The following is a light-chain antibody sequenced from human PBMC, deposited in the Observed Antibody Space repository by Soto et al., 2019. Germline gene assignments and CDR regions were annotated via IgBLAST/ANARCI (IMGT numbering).Light chain of an antibody. Sequence: DIQMTQYPSSLSASVGDRVTITCRASQGISNYLAWYQQKPGKVPKLLIYAASTLQSGDPSRFSGSGSGTDFTLNISSLQPEDVETYYCQKYNSALSTFGQGTKVDIK. CDR1: QGISNY. V-gene: IGKV1-27*01. CDR2: AAS. CDR3: QKYNSALST. J-gene: IGKJ1*01.